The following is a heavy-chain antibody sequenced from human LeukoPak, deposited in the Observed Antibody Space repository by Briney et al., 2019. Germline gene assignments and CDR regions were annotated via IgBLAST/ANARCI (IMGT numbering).Heavy chain of an antibody. V-gene: IGHV3-33*08. J-gene: IGHJ4*02. CDR2: IWYDGSNK. D-gene: IGHD7-27*01. CDR1: GFTFSSYA. Sequence: GRSLRLSCAASGFTFSSYAMHWVRQAPGKGLEWVGVIWYDGSNKIYAESVKGRFTISRDNSKNTLYLQMNSLRAEDTAVYYCARDRSWGSQCYFDYWGQGTLVTVSS. CDR3: ARDRSWGSQCYFDY.